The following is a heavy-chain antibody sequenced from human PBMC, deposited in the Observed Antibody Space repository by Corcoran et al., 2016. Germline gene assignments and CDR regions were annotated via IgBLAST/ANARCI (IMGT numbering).Heavy chain of an antibody. J-gene: IGHJ4*02. D-gene: IGHD3-10*01. CDR3: ARRPGIMTMGIDY. Sequence: QVQLVESGGGVVQPGKSLRLSCVASGFIFSSYGMHWVRQAPGKGVEWVAVISYDGSDKYYADSVKGRFTISRDNSKNTLYLQMNSLSTEDTALYYCARRPGIMTMGIDYWGQGTLVTVSS. V-gene: IGHV3-30*03. CDR2: ISYDGSDK. CDR1: GFIFSSYG.